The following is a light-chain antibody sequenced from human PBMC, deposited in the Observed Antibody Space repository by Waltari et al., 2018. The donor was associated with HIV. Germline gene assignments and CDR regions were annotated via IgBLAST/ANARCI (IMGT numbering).Light chain of an antibody. Sequence: QSVLTQPPSASGTPGQRVTISCSGSSPNIGSNTVNWYQQLPGTPPKLLIYSNNQRPAGVPDRFSCSKSSTSASLAISGLQSEDEADYYCAAWDDSLNGWVFGGGTKLTVL. V-gene: IGLV1-44*01. CDR2: SNN. J-gene: IGLJ3*02. CDR1: SPNIGSNT. CDR3: AAWDDSLNGWV.